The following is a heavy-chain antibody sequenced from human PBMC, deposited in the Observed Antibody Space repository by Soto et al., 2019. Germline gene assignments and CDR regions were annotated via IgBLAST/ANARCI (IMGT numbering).Heavy chain of an antibody. CDR1: GFSFIDYA. CDR2: IGGRGGNA. Sequence: GGSLRLSCAASGFSFIDYAINWVRQVPGRGLEYVAGIGGRGGNAFYADSMKGRFSISRDNSKNTVYLHMHNLRVDDSAMYYCAKARHSGDFAGSYDSWGQGTLVTVSS. V-gene: IGHV3-23*01. D-gene: IGHD2-21*02. J-gene: IGHJ5*02. CDR3: AKARHSGDFAGSYDS.